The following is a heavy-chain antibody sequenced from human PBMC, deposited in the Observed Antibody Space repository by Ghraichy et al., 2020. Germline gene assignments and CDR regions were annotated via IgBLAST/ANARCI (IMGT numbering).Heavy chain of an antibody. CDR2: MNPNSGNT. J-gene: IGHJ4*02. CDR1: GYTFTSYD. CDR3: AREPSYYYDSSGYYYGY. Sequence: ASVKVSCKASGYTFTSYDINWVRQATGQGLEWMGWMNPNSGNTSYAQKFQGRVTMTRNTSISTAYMELSSLRSEDTAVYYCAREPSYYYDSSGYYYGYWGQGTLVTVSS. D-gene: IGHD3-22*01. V-gene: IGHV1-8*01.